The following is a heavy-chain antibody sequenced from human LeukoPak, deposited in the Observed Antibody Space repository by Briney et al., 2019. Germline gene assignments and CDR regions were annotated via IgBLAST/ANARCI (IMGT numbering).Heavy chain of an antibody. CDR2: ISSSGSTI. V-gene: IGHV3-48*03. CDR1: GFTFSSYA. D-gene: IGHD3-10*02. CDR3: AELGITMIGGV. Sequence: GGSLRLSCAASGFTFSSYAMSWVRQAPGKGLEWVSYISSSGSTIYYADSVKGRFTISRDNAKNPLYLQMNSLRAEDTAVYYCAELGITMIGGVWGKGTTVTISS. J-gene: IGHJ6*04.